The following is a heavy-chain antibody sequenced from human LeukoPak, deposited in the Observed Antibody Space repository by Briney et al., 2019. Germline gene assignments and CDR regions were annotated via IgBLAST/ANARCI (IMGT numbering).Heavy chain of an antibody. V-gene: IGHV3-9*01. Sequence: AGGSLRLSCAASGFTFDDYAMHWVRQAPGKGLEWVSGISWNSGSIGYADSVKGRFTISRDNAKNSLYLQMNSLRAEDTALYYCAKAAIPYYYDSSGPLDYWGQGTLVTVSS. CDR3: AKAAIPYYYDSSGPLDY. CDR1: GFTFDDYA. CDR2: ISWNSGSI. D-gene: IGHD3-22*01. J-gene: IGHJ4*02.